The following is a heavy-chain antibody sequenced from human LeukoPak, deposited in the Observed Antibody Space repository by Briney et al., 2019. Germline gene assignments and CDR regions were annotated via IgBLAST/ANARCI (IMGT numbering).Heavy chain of an antibody. D-gene: IGHD3-3*01. CDR1: GFTFNSYA. CDR3: AKDKDLTKLGYFDY. V-gene: IGHV3-23*01. Sequence: GGSLRLSCAASGFTFNSYAMSWVRQAPGKGLEWVSSISGSGDITYFGDSVKGRFTISRDKSENTLYLQMNSLRAEDTAVYYCAKDKDLTKLGYFDYWGQGTLVTVSS. CDR2: ISGSGDIT. J-gene: IGHJ4*02.